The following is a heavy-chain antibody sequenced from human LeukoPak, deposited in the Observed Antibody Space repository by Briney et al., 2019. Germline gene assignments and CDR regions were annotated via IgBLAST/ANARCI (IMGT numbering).Heavy chain of an antibody. CDR1: GGSISSYY. J-gene: IGHJ6*02. D-gene: IGHD6-19*01. CDR2: IYYSGST. CDR3: AKTYSSGLYYGMDV. Sequence: SETLSLTCTVSGGSISSYYWSWIRQPPGKGLEWIGYIYYSGSTNYNPSLRSRVTISVDTSKNQFSLKLSSVTAADTAVYYCAKTYSSGLYYGMDVWGQGTTVTVSS. V-gene: IGHV4-59*01.